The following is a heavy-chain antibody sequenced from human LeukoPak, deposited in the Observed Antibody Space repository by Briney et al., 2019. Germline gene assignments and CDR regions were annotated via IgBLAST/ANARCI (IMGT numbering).Heavy chain of an antibody. CDR3: ARGRDNRLVPQYGMDV. CDR2: INHSGST. Sequence: SETLSLTCAVYGGSFSGYYWSWIRQPPGKGPEWIGEINHSGSTNYNPSLKSRVTISVDTSKNQFSLKLSSVTAADTAVYYCARGRDNRLVPQYGMDVWGKGTTVTVSS. V-gene: IGHV4-34*01. D-gene: IGHD1-1*01. J-gene: IGHJ6*04. CDR1: GGSFSGYY.